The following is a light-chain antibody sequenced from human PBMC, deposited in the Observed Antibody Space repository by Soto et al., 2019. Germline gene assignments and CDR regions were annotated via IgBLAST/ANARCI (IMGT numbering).Light chain of an antibody. CDR2: DTS. J-gene: IGKJ3*01. Sequence: EIVLTQSPGTLSLSPGERATLSCRASQSVSSSYLAWYQQKPGQAPRLLIYDTSDRATGIPDMFSASGSGTDFTLTISRLEPEDFAVYYCQHYGTSALFGPGTKVDIK. CDR1: QSVSSSY. V-gene: IGKV3-20*01. CDR3: QHYGTSAL.